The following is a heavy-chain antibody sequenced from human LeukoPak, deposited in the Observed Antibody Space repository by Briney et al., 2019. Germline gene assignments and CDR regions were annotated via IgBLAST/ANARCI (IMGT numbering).Heavy chain of an antibody. Sequence: PGGSLRLSCAASGFTFSTYEMAWVRQAPGKGLERVAYISRSGGNIYYADSVKGRFTISRDNAKNSLYLQMNSLRAEDTAVYYCARDGDSGYPAPFDIWGQGTMVTVSS. J-gene: IGHJ3*02. V-gene: IGHV3-48*03. CDR3: ARDGDSGYPAPFDI. CDR2: ISRSGGNI. D-gene: IGHD5-12*01. CDR1: GFTFSTYE.